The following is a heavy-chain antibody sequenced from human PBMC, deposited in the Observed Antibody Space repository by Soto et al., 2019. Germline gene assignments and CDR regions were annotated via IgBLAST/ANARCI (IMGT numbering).Heavy chain of an antibody. Sequence: QVQLQESGPGLVKPSQTLSLTCTVSGGCISSGGYYWSWIRQHPGKGLEWIGYIYYSGSTYYNPSLKSRVTISVDSSKNQFSLKLSSVTTADTAVYYCARDPDDYLEGVLGYFDYWGQGTLVTLSS. J-gene: IGHJ4*02. CDR3: ARDPDDYLEGVLGYFDY. CDR2: IYYSGST. CDR1: GGCISSGGYY. V-gene: IGHV4-31*03. D-gene: IGHD3-3*02.